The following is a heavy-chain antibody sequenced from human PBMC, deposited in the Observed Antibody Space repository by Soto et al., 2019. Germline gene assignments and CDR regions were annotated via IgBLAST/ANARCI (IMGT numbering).Heavy chain of an antibody. D-gene: IGHD2-8*01. Sequence: QVQLQQWGAGLLKPSETLSLTCAVYGGSFSGYYWSWIRQPPGRGLEWIGEINHSGSTKYNPSLKSRGTISGDTSKNQFSLRLSSVTAADTALYYCARGGLMEYAMFDYWGQGTLVTVSS. CDR1: GGSFSGYY. J-gene: IGHJ4*02. CDR2: INHSGST. CDR3: ARGGLMEYAMFDY. V-gene: IGHV4-34*01.